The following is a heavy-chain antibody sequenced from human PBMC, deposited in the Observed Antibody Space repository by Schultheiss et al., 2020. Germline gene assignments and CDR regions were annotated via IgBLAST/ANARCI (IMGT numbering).Heavy chain of an antibody. D-gene: IGHD5-12*01. Sequence: ASVKVSCKASGYTFTGYYMHWVRQAPGQGLEWMGWINPNSGGTNYAQKFQGRVTMTRDTSISTAYMELSRLRSDDTAVYYCARAIINIVATMSAFDIWGEGTMVTVSS. CDR3: ARAIINIVATMSAFDI. CDR2: INPNSGGT. J-gene: IGHJ3*02. CDR1: GYTFTGYY. V-gene: IGHV1-2*02.